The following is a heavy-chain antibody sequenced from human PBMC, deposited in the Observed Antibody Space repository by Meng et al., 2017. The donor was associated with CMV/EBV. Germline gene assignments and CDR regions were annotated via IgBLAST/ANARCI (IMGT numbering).Heavy chain of an antibody. D-gene: IGHD6-13*01. CDR2: IYSGGST. CDR1: GFTVSSNY. CDR3: ASLTRSSSSKGFGY. J-gene: IGHJ4*02. V-gene: IGHV3-53*01. Sequence: GGSLRLSCAASGFTVSSNYMSWVRQAPGKGLEWVSVIYSGGSTYYADSVKGRFTISRDNSKNTLYLQMNSLRAEDTAVYYRASLTRSSSSKGFGYWGQGTLVTVSS.